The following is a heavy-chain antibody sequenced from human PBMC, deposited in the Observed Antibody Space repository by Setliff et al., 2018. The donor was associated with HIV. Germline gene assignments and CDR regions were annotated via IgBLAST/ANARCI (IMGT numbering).Heavy chain of an antibody. Sequence: GGSLRLSCAASGFTFSSAWMGWVRQAPAKGLEWVAKIKQDGSDKYYVDSVKGRFTISRDNSKNTLYVQMNSLRADDTAIYYCVRDLTTIVTRKVFDIWGQGTMVTVSS. J-gene: IGHJ3*02. CDR1: GFTFSSAW. CDR3: VRDLTTIVTRKVFDI. CDR2: IKQDGSDK. V-gene: IGHV3-7*01. D-gene: IGHD4-4*01.